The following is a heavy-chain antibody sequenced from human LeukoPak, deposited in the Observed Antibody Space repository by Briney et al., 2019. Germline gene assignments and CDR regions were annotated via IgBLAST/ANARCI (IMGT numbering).Heavy chain of an antibody. D-gene: IGHD3-3*01. CDR2: IYSGGST. V-gene: IGHV3-66*02. CDR3: ARALLYDFCSAGHAFDI. Sequence: GGSLRLSCAASGFTVSSNYMSWVRQAPGKGLEWVSVIYSGGSTYYADSVKGRFTISRDNSKNTLYLQMNSLRAEDTAVYYCARALLYDFCSAGHAFDIWGQGTMVTVSS. CDR1: GFTVSSNY. J-gene: IGHJ3*02.